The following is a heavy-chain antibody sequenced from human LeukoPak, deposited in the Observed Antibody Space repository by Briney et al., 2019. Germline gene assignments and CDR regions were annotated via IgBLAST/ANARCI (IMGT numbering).Heavy chain of an antibody. D-gene: IGHD3-10*01. CDR1: GGSISSSSYY. J-gene: IGHJ4*02. Sequence: SETLSLTCTASGGSISSSSYYWGWIRQPPGKGLEWIGSIYYSGSTYYNPSFKSRVTISVDTSKNQFSLKLSSVTAADTAVYYCARRRKNGSAKYYFDYWGQGTLVTVSS. CDR2: IYYSGST. V-gene: IGHV4-39*01. CDR3: ARRRKNGSAKYYFDY.